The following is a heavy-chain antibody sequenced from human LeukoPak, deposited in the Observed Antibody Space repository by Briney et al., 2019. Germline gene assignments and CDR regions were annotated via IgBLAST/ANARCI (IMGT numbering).Heavy chain of an antibody. J-gene: IGHJ4*02. Sequence: GGSLRLSCAASGFTFSSYTMNWVRQAPGKGLEWVSVMYSGDSTYYADSVKGRFIISRDNSKNTVHLQMNNLRPEDTAVYYCAREYSYGYGGFDCWGQGTLVTVSS. CDR2: MYSGDST. D-gene: IGHD5-18*01. CDR1: GFTFSSYT. CDR3: AREYSYGYGGFDC. V-gene: IGHV3-66*01.